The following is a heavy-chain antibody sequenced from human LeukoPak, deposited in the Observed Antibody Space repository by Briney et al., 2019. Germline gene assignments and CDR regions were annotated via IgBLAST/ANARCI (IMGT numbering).Heavy chain of an antibody. D-gene: IGHD6-19*01. CDR3: AKVPEYGGIAVASYYYYGMDV. CDR1: GFTFSNFW. J-gene: IGHJ6*02. Sequence: GGSLRLSCAASGFTFSNFWMHWVRQAPEMGLVWVSRINTGWSRTNSVKGRFTISRDNSKNTLYLQMNSLRAEDTAVYYCAKVPEYGGIAVASYYYYGMDVWGQGTTVTVSS. CDR2: INTGWSRT. V-gene: IGHV3-74*01.